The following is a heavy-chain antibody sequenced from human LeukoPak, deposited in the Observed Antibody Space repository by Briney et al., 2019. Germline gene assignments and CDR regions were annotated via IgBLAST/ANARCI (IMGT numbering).Heavy chain of an antibody. V-gene: IGHV1-24*01. D-gene: IGHD3-22*01. CDR1: GYTLTELS. Sequence: ASVKVSCKVSGYTLTELSMHWVRQAPGKGLEWMGGFDPEDGETIYAQKFQGRVTMTEDTSTDTAYMELSSLRSEDTAVYYCATGPSGYYDSSGYYDYWGQETLVTVSS. J-gene: IGHJ4*02. CDR2: FDPEDGET. CDR3: ATGPSGYYDSSGYYDY.